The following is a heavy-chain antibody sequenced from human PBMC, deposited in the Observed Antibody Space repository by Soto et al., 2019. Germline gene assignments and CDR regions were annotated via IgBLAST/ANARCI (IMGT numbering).Heavy chain of an antibody. D-gene: IGHD6-13*01. Sequence: GASLKISCKGSGYSFTSYWIGWVRQMPGKGLEWMGIIYPGDSDTRYSPSFQGQVTISADKSISTAYLQWSSLKASDTAMYYCARQGNSSSWYYLFGMDVWGQGTTVTVSS. J-gene: IGHJ6*02. CDR1: GYSFTSYW. CDR3: ARQGNSSSWYYLFGMDV. CDR2: IYPGDSDT. V-gene: IGHV5-51*01.